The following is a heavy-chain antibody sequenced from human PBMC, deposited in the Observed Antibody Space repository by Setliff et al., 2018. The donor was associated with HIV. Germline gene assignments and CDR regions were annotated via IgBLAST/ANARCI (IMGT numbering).Heavy chain of an antibody. V-gene: IGHV4-38-2*01. CDR3: ARHGPYYYYYYGMDV. CDR1: GYSITNGYY. Sequence: SETLSLTCAVSGYSITNGYYWGWIRQPPGKGLEWIGSIFHSGATYYNPSLKSRVTISVDTSKDQFSLKLNSVTAADTAVYYCARHGPYYYYYYGMDVWGQGTTVTVSS. J-gene: IGHJ6*02. CDR2: IFHSGAT.